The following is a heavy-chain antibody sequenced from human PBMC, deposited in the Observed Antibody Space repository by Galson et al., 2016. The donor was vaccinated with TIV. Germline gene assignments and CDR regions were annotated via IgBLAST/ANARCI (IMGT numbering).Heavy chain of an antibody. Sequence: LRLSCAASGFTFSNYAISWVRQAPGKGLEWVSTVTGSGVNTYYADSVKGRLTISRDNSKNTLYLQMNSLRAEDTALYYCAKVPSSGFSYYYGMDVWGQGTTVTVSS. V-gene: IGHV3-23*01. CDR1: GFTFSNYA. J-gene: IGHJ6*02. CDR3: AKVPSSGFSYYYGMDV. CDR2: VTGSGVNT. D-gene: IGHD3-22*01.